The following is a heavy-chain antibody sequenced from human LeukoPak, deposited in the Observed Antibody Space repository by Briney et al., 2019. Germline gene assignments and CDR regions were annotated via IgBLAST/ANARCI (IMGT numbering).Heavy chain of an antibody. D-gene: IGHD6-13*01. CDR3: ARASSSSWENDY. J-gene: IGHJ4*02. CDR2: INPNSGGT. Sequence: ASVKVSCKAPGYTFTGYYMHWVRQAPGQGLEWMGWINPNSGGTNYAQKFQGRVTMTRDTSISTAYMELSRLRSDDTAAYYCARASSSSWENDYWGQGTLVTVSS. V-gene: IGHV1-2*02. CDR1: GYTFTGYY.